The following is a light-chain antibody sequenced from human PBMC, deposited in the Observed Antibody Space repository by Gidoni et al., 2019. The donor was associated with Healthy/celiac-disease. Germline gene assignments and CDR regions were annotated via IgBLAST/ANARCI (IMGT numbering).Light chain of an antibody. CDR1: QSVSSSY. CDR2: GAS. V-gene: IGKV3-20*01. J-gene: IGKJ3*01. Sequence: EIVLTQSPGTLSLSPGERATLSCRARQSVSSSYLAWYQQKPGQAPRLLIYGASSRATGIPDFTLTISRLEPEDFAVYYCQQYGSSPWTFGPGTKVDIK. CDR3: QQYGSSPWT.